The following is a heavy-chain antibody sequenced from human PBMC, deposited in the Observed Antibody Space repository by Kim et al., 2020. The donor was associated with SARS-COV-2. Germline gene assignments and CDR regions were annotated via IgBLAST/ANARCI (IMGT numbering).Heavy chain of an antibody. CDR2: IIPIFGTA. Sequence: SVKVSCKASGGTFSSYAISWVRQAPGQGLEWMGGIIPIFGTANYAQKFQGRVTITADESTSTAYMELSSLRSEDTAVYYCIVVITKVGFDYWGQGTLVTVSS. CDR3: IVVITKVGFDY. CDR1: GGTFSSYA. D-gene: IGHD3-22*01. V-gene: IGHV1-69*01. J-gene: IGHJ4*02.